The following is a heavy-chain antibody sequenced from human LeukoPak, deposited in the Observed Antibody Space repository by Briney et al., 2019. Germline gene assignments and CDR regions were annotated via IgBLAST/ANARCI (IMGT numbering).Heavy chain of an antibody. J-gene: IGHJ4*02. CDR3: TKSVGTTIYYFDY. V-gene: IGHV3-23*01. D-gene: IGHD1-26*01. CDR2: ISGSGGST. Sequence: PGGSLRLSCAASGFTFSSYAMSWVRQAPGKGLEWVSTISGSGGSTYYADSVKGRFTISRDNSQNTLYLQMNSLRAEDTAVYYCTKSVGTTIYYFDYWGQGTLVTVSS. CDR1: GFTFSSYA.